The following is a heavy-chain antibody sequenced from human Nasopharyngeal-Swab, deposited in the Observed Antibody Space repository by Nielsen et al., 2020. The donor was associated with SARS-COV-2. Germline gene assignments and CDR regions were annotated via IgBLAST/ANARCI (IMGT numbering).Heavy chain of an antibody. CDR3: ARTLYYDILTGYSRGNYGMDV. CDR2: IDWDDDK. D-gene: IGHD3-9*01. Sequence: WIRQPPGKALEWLARIDWDDDKYYSTSLKTRLTISKDTSKNPVVLTMTNMDPVDTATYYCARTLYYDILTGYSRGNYGMDVWGQGTTVTVSS. V-gene: IGHV2-70*11. J-gene: IGHJ6*02.